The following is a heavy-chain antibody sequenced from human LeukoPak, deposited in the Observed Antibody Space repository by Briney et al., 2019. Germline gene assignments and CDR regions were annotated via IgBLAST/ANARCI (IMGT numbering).Heavy chain of an antibody. Sequence: GGSLRLSCTASGFTFGHYWMSWVRQAPGKGLQWVADIKQDESEKYYVDSVKGRFTISRGNAKSSMYLQMNSLRAEDTAVYYCARDRYCSDSSCPHFDYWGQGTLVTVSS. CDR1: GFTFGHYW. J-gene: IGHJ4*02. D-gene: IGHD2-15*01. V-gene: IGHV3-7*01. CDR2: IKQDESEK. CDR3: ARDRYCSDSSCPHFDY.